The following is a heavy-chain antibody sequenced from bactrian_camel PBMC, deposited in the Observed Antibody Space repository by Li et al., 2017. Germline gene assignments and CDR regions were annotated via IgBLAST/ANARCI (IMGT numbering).Heavy chain of an antibody. D-gene: IGHD1*01. CDR3: AAARPPITWSRSHCMDDSEYNY. CDR1: GYTNGILC. J-gene: IGHJ4*01. CDR2: IYTDRSDR. V-gene: IGHV3S6*01. Sequence: HVQLVEPGGGSVQAGGSLRLSCSASGYTNGILCMGWFRQSSNKEREGVAYIYTDRSDRYDADTVEDRFTISRDNAESTVYLQMSSIKSEDTAVYYCAAARPPITWSRSHCMDDSEYNYWGQGTQVTVS.